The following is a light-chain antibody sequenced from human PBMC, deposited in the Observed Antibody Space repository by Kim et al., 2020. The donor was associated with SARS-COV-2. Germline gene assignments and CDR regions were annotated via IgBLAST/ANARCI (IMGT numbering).Light chain of an antibody. Sequence: ASVGDSVTMTCRASEVIRTWLGWYQQRPGKAPTLLIYGSSALQTGVPSRFRGSGSGTHFTLPLSSLQPEDFATYYCQQADSFPITFGQGTRLEI. CDR1: EVIRTW. V-gene: IGKV1-12*01. CDR3: QQADSFPIT. J-gene: IGKJ5*01. CDR2: GSS.